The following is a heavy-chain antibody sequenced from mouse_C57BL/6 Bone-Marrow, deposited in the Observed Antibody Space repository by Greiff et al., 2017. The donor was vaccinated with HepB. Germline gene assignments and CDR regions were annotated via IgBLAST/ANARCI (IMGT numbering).Heavy chain of an antibody. V-gene: IGHV1-49*01. CDR1: YFGFMARA. CDR3: ARGFYGSLNY. D-gene: IGHD1-1*01. J-gene: IGHJ2*01. Sequence: LQQSGAELVRPGSSVKLSCKASYFGFMARALHWVKHRPGHGLEWIGSFTMYSDANEYSENFKGKPTLTANTSSSTAYMELSSRTYEDSAVYYCARGFYGSLNYWGQGTTLTVSS. CDR2: FTMYSDAN.